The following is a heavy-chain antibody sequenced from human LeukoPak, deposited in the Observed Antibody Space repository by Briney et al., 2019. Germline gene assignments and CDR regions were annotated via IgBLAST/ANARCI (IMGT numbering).Heavy chain of an antibody. CDR1: GFTFSSYW. Sequence: QAGGSLRLSCAASGFTFSSYWMHWVRQAPGKGLVWVSRINSDGSSTSYADSVKGRFTISRDNAKNTLYLQMNSLRAEDTAVYYCARGIQLWLRGGDYYYYYGMDVWGQGTTVTVSS. J-gene: IGHJ6*02. CDR2: INSDGSST. V-gene: IGHV3-74*01. D-gene: IGHD5-18*01. CDR3: ARGIQLWLRGGDYYYYYGMDV.